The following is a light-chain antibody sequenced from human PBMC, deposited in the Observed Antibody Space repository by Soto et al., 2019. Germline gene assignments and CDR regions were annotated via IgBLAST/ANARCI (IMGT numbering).Light chain of an antibody. CDR3: QQRSNWPIT. V-gene: IGKV3-11*01. J-gene: IGKJ5*01. Sequence: EIVVTQSPAALSLSPGERGTLSGRASQSVSSYLAWYQQKPGQAPRLLIYDASNRATGIPARFSGSGSGTDFTLTISSLEPEDFAVYYCQQRSNWPITFGQGTRLEIK. CDR1: QSVSSY. CDR2: DAS.